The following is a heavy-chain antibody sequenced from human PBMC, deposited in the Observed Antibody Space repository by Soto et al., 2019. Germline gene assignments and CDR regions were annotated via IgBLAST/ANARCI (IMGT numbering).Heavy chain of an antibody. CDR1: GYTFTGYF. V-gene: IGHV1-2*02. D-gene: IGHD3-22*01. Sequence: ASVKVSCKASGYTFTGYFVHWVRQAPGQGLEWMGWINPNSGGTKSAQKFQGRVTMTRDTSINTAYMELSRLRSDDTAVYYCARRKGDYYDSSGYHYYFDYWGQGTLVTVSS. CDR3: ARRKGDYYDSSGYHYYFDY. CDR2: INPNSGGT. J-gene: IGHJ4*02.